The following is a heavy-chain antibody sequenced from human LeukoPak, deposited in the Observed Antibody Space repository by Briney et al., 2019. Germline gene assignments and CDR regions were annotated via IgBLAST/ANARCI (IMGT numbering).Heavy chain of an antibody. J-gene: IGHJ5*02. D-gene: IGHD6-13*01. Sequence: PGGSLRLSCAASGFTVSTDHMSWVRQAPGKGLEWVAISYSEEWVAISYSGGSSQYAESVKGRFTISRDNSRNTLSLQMNSLRAEDTALYYCARDTLIAAPKTGTVTRIGWFDTWGQGTLVTVSS. CDR1: GFTVSTDH. V-gene: IGHV3-53*01. CDR3: ARDTLIAAPKTGTVTRIGWFDT. CDR2: SYSEEWVAISYSGGSS.